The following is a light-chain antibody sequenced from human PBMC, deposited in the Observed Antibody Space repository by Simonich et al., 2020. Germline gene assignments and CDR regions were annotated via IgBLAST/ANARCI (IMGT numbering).Light chain of an antibody. CDR1: SGSIASNY. Sequence: NFMLTQPHSVSESPGKTVTISCTRSSGSIASNYVQWYQQRPGSAPTTLIYEDNQSPSGVPDQVSGSIDSSSNSASLTLSGLKTEDEADYYCQSYDSSNHRGVFGGGTKLTVL. V-gene: IGLV6-57*03. J-gene: IGLJ2*01. CDR2: EDN. CDR3: QSYDSSNHRGV.